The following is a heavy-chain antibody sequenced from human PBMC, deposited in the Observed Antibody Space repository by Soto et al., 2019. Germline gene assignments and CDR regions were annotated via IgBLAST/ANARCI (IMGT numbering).Heavy chain of an antibody. D-gene: IGHD3-10*01. CDR2: FDPEDGET. V-gene: IGHV1-24*01. CDR3: ARAMVRGVIITYGMDV. CDR1: GYTLTELS. J-gene: IGHJ6*02. Sequence: ASVKVSCKVSGYTLTELSMHWVRQAPGKGLEWMGGFDPEDGETIYAQKFQGRVTMTEDTSTDTAYMELSSLRSEDTAVCYCARAMVRGVIITYGMDVWGQGTTVTVSS.